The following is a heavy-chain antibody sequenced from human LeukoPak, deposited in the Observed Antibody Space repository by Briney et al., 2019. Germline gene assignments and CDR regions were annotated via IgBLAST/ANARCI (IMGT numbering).Heavy chain of an antibody. D-gene: IGHD2-15*01. V-gene: IGHV1-24*01. CDR1: VYTLTELS. CDR2: FYPEDGET. CDR3: ATDVVTTAGDYFDY. J-gene: IGHJ4*02. Sequence: ASVKVSCKVSVYTLTELSMHWVRQAPGKGLEWMGGFYPEDGETIYAQKFQGRVTMTEDTSTDTAYMELSSLRSEDTAVYYCATDVVTTAGDYFDYWGQGTLVTVSS.